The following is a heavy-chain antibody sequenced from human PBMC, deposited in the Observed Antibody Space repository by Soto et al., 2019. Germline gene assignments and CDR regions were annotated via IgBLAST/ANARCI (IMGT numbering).Heavy chain of an antibody. CDR2: ISKSSFTI. J-gene: IGHJ4*02. CDR1: GFTFSDYS. D-gene: IGHD1-20*01. Sequence: GALRLSCAASGFTFSDYSMNWVRQAPGRGLEWISYISKSSFTIHYADSVEGRFAISRDNAKNSLYLQMNSLRAEDTGVYYCVREGEPYKRGSRKCGASDYWRPGPLGTVS. V-gene: IGHV3-48*01. CDR3: VREGEPYKRGSRKCGASDY.